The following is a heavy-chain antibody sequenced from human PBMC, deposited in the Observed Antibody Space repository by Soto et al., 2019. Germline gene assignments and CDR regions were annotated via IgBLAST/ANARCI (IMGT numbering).Heavy chain of an antibody. D-gene: IGHD2-2*02. CDR3: ARIGCSSTSGYNKGYYYYYGMDV. CDR1: GYIFTSYC. Sequence: VAALKVSGKFSGYIFTSYCVSLVLQIRVKDLESMWSIDPSDSYANYSPSFQVHVTISADKAISTAYLQWSSMKASDTDMSYCARIGCSSTSGYNKGYYYYYGMDVWGDGNTVTVSS. V-gene: IGHV5-10-1*01. J-gene: IGHJ6*02. CDR2: IDPSDSYA.